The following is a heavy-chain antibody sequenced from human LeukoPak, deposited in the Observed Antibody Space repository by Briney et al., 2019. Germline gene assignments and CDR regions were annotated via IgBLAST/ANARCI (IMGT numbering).Heavy chain of an antibody. J-gene: IGHJ2*01. CDR1: GYSISNGYY. CDR3: ASPRDTVVVVAATSRYFDL. CDR2: LYQSGGT. V-gene: IGHV4-38-2*02. D-gene: IGHD2-15*01. Sequence: SETLSLTCTVSGYSISNGYYWSWIRQPPGKGLEWIGSLYQSGGTFYNPSFKSRVTISVDTSKNQFSLKLTSVTAADTAVYYCASPRDTVVVVAATSRYFDLWGRGTLVTVSS.